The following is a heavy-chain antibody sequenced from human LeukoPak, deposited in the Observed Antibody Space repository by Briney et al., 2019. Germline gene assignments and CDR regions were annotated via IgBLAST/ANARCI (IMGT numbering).Heavy chain of an antibody. J-gene: IGHJ4*02. CDR1: GFTFSSYS. D-gene: IGHD6-6*01. Sequence: GGSLRLSCAASGFTFSSYSMNWVRQAPGKGLEWVSSISSSSSYIYYADSVKGRFTISRDNAKNSLYLQMNSLRAEDTAVYYCARVVFGSSSVGCYFDYWGQGTLVTVSS. V-gene: IGHV3-21*01. CDR2: ISSSSSYI. CDR3: ARVVFGSSSVGCYFDY.